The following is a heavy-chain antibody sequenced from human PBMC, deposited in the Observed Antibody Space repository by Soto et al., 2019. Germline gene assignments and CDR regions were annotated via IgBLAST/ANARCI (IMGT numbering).Heavy chain of an antibody. CDR2: TYYRSKWYN. CDR1: GDSVSSNSGA. J-gene: IGHJ4*02. D-gene: IGHD1-7*01. CDR3: TRGRGWNYGTVDS. Sequence: SETLSLTCAISGDSVSSNSGAWNWIRQSPSRGLEWLGRTYYRSKWYNDYAVSVRGRMTIDPDTSKNQFSLQLNSVTPEDTAVYYCTRGRGWNYGTVDSWGQGSLVTVSS. V-gene: IGHV6-1*01.